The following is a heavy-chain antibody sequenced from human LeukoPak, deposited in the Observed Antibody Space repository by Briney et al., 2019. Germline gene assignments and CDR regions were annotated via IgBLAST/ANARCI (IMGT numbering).Heavy chain of an antibody. V-gene: IGHV1-69*05. CDR3: ARASEYYYDSSGYLVQAYAFDI. CDR1: GGTFSSYA. CDR2: IIPIFGTA. Sequence: ASVKVSCKASGGTFSSYAISWVRQAPGQGLEWMGRIIPIFGTANYAQKFQGRVMITTDESTSTAYMELSSLRSEDTAVYYCARASEYYYDSSGYLVQAYAFDIWGQGTMVTVSS. J-gene: IGHJ3*02. D-gene: IGHD3-22*01.